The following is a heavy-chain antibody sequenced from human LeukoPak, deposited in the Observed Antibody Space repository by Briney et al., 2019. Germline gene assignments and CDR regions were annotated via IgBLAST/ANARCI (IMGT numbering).Heavy chain of an antibody. V-gene: IGHV3-53*01. D-gene: IGHD1-26*01. Sequence: PGGSLRLSCGASGFTFRSSQMNWVRQAPGKGLQWVSVIYSGGETYYADSVKGRFTISRDNSKNTLYLQMNSLRAEDTAVYYCARDRGELLSDWGQGTLVTVSS. CDR1: GFTFRSSQ. CDR2: IYSGGET. J-gene: IGHJ4*02. CDR3: ARDRGELLSD.